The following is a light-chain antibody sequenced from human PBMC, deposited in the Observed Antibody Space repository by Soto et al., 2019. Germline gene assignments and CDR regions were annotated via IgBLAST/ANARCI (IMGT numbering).Light chain of an antibody. V-gene: IGKV3-11*01. CDR2: DAS. CDR1: QNFGSY. Sequence: EIVMTQSPATLSVSPGERATLSCMASQNFGSYLAWYQQKPGQAPRLLIYDASNRATGIPARFSGSGSGTDFTLTISSLEPEDFAVYYCQQRSNWPLTFGQGTRLEIK. J-gene: IGKJ5*01. CDR3: QQRSNWPLT.